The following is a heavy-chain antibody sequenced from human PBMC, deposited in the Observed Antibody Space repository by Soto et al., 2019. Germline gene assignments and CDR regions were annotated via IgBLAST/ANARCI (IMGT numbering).Heavy chain of an antibody. CDR3: ATLGPGYDFWSGYFSTDRRYYFDY. Sequence: SETLSLTCTVSGGSISSSSYYWGWIRQPPGKGLEWIGSIYYSGSTYYNPSLKSRVTISVDTSKNQFSLKLSSVTAADTAVYYCATLGPGYDFWSGYFSTDRRYYFDYWGQGTLVTVSS. D-gene: IGHD3-3*01. J-gene: IGHJ4*02. CDR1: GGSISSSSYY. CDR2: IYYSGST. V-gene: IGHV4-39*01.